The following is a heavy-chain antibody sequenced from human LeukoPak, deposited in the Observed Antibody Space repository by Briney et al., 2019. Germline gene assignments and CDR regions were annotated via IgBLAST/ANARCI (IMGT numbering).Heavy chain of an antibody. CDR3: ARLKPLGYYYYGMDV. CDR2: INPNSGGT. J-gene: IGHJ6*02. D-gene: IGHD1-14*01. CDR1: GYTFTGYY. V-gene: IGHV1-2*02. Sequence: GASVKVSCKASGYTFTGYYMHWVRQAPGQGLEWMGWINPNSGGTNYAQNFQGRATMTRDTSISTAYLELSRPRSDDTAVYFCARLKPLGYYYYGMDVWGQGTTVTVSS.